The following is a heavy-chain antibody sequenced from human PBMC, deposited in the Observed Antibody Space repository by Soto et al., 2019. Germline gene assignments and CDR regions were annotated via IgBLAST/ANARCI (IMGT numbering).Heavy chain of an antibody. CDR2: IYYSGST. CDR3: ARVERNDLFGFVDS. Sequence: QVQLHESGPGLVKSSQTLSLTCTVSGGSISGGGYYWGWIRQHPGKGLEWIGNIYYSGSTYYNPSLKSRVAISVHTSANQFSLALSSVTAADSAVYHCARVERNDLFGFVDSWGQGTLVTVSS. V-gene: IGHV4-31*03. D-gene: IGHD3-10*02. CDR1: GGSISGGGYY. J-gene: IGHJ4*02.